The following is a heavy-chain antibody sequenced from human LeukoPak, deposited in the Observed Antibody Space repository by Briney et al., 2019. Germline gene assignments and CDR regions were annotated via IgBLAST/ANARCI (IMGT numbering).Heavy chain of an antibody. Sequence: GGSLRLSCAASGFTFSSYAMSWVRQAPGKGLEGVSSVSGSGGSTHHADSVKGRFTISRDNSKNTLYLQMKSLSAEDRAVYYCARSATLGPTAADHGYWGQGTLVTVSS. D-gene: IGHD1-1*01. CDR2: VSGSGGST. CDR3: ARSATLGPTAADHGY. CDR1: GFTFSSYA. V-gene: IGHV3-23*01. J-gene: IGHJ4*02.